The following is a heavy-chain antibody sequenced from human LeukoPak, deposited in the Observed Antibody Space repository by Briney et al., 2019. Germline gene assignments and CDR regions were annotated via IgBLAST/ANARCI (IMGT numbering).Heavy chain of an antibody. V-gene: IGHV3-23*01. CDR2: ITDSGVST. CDR1: GFTFSTYA. Sequence: PGGSLRLSCAASGFTFSTYAMSWVRQAPGKGLEWVSSITDSGVSTYYADSVKGRFSISRDNYKNTLYLQMSSLRAEDTAVYYCARDPNGNYVGAFDFQRWGQGTLVTVSS. D-gene: IGHD4-17*01. J-gene: IGHJ1*01. CDR3: ARDPNGNYVGAFDFQR.